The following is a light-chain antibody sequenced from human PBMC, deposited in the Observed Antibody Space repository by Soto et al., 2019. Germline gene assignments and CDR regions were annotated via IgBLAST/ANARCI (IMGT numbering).Light chain of an antibody. V-gene: IGKV1-5*01. CDR2: DAS. CDR1: QTVNAW. CDR3: QQYNLHSGT. Sequence: DIQMTQSPSTLSASLGDRVTITCRASQTVNAWLAWYQHKPGKAPKPLIYDASSLESGAPARFSGSGSGTELILTISSLQPDDVGTYYFQQYNLHSGTFAQGTKVDI. J-gene: IGKJ1*01.